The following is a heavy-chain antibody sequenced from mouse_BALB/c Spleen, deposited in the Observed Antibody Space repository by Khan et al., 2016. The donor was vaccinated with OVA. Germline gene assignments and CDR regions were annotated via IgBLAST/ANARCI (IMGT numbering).Heavy chain of an antibody. J-gene: IGHJ3*01. CDR3: ARHNFGPFAY. D-gene: IGHD1-3*01. Sequence: EVELVESGGDLVKPGGSLKLSCTASGFTFSTYAMSWVRQTPEKRLEWVATISSGGDYIYYPDSVKGRFTISRANAKNTLYLQMSSLRSEDTAMYYCARHNFGPFAYWGQGTLVAVSA. V-gene: IGHV5-9-3*01. CDR1: GFTFSTYA. CDR2: ISSGGDYI.